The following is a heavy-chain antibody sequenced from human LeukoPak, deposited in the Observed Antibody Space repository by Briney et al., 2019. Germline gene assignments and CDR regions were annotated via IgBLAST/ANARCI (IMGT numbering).Heavy chain of an antibody. V-gene: IGHV1-69*13. J-gene: IGHJ6*02. D-gene: IGHD6-19*01. CDR3: ARAKVNSSGWYGMDV. CDR2: IIPIFGTA. CDR1: GGTFSSYA. Sequence: ASVTVSCKASGGTFSSYAISWVRQAPGQGLEWMGVIIPIFGTANYAQKFQGRVTITADESTSTAYMELSSLRSEDTAVYYCARAKVNSSGWYGMDVWGQGTTVTVSS.